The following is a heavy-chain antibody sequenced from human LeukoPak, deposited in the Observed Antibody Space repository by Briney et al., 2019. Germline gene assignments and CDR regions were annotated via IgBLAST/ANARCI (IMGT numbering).Heavy chain of an antibody. CDR1: GFTFSRYW. V-gene: IGHV3-7*05. D-gene: IGHD1-26*01. CDR3: ERGASWVFDY. J-gene: IGHJ4*02. Sequence: PGGSLRLSCAASGFTFSRYWMSWVRQAPGKGLEWVANIKQDGSEEYYVDSVKGRFTISRDNAKNSLYLQMNSLRAEDTAVYYCERGASWVFDYWGQGTLVTVSS. CDR2: IKQDGSEE.